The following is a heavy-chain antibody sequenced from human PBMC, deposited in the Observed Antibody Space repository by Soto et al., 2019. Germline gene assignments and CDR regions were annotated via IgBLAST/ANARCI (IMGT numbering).Heavy chain of an antibody. D-gene: IGHD3-16*01. CDR2: MQHTGNT. CDR1: GASIRSYH. V-gene: IGHV4-4*07. J-gene: IGHJ5*02. Sequence: LTCAVSGASIRSYHWSWIRQPAGKGLEWIGRMQHTGNTNYNPSLKSRVAMSVDTSKNQISLKMTSVTAADTAVYFCAKDVSSRRWFDPWGQGILVTV. CDR3: AKDVSSRRWFDP.